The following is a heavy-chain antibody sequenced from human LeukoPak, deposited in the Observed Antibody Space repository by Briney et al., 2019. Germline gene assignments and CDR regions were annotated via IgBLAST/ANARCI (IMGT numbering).Heavy chain of an antibody. CDR1: GFTFSSYA. CDR2: ISYDGNNK. CDR3: ARDCGSGYCSSTSYGMDV. V-gene: IGHV3-30-3*01. Sequence: GGSLRLSCAASGFTFSSYAMHWVRQAPGKGLEWVAVISYDGNNKYYADSVKGRFTISRDNAKNSLYLQMNSLRAEDTAVYYCARDCGSGYCSSTSYGMDVWGQGTTVTVSS. D-gene: IGHD2-2*03. J-gene: IGHJ6*02.